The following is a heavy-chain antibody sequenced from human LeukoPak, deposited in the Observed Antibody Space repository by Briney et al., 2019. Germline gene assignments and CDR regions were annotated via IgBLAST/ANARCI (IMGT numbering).Heavy chain of an antibody. CDR1: GFTISSYA. V-gene: IGHV3-23*01. D-gene: IGHD1-26*01. Sequence: GGSLRLSCAASGFTISSYAMSWVRHAPGKGLEWVSGISGSGGSTYYADSVKGRFTISRDTSKNPLYLQMNSLRAEDTAVYFCARAKNSGSFYFDYWGQGIVVTVSS. CDR2: ISGSGGST. CDR3: ARAKNSGSFYFDY. J-gene: IGHJ4*02.